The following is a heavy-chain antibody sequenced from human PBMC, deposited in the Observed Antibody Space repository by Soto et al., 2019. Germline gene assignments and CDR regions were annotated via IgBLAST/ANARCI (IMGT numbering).Heavy chain of an antibody. D-gene: IGHD5-18*01. J-gene: IGHJ6*02. CDR3: ARDTGPNGYNYYYFGMDV. CDR2: ISYDGSDK. CDR1: GFTFSNYA. Sequence: GGSLRLSCAASGFTFSNYAMHWVRQAPGKGLEWVAVISYDGSDKYNANSVKGRFTISRDNSKNTLYLQMNSLRAEDTAVYYCARDTGPNGYNYYYFGMDVWGQGTTVTVS. V-gene: IGHV3-30-3*01.